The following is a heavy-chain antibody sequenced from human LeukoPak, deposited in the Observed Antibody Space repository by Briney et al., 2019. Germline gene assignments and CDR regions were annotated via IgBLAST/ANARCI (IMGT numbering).Heavy chain of an antibody. Sequence: GESLKISCKGSGYSFTNYWIAWVRQVPEKGLEWMGIIYPGDSDTKYSPSFQGQVTISADKSISTAYLQWSSLRASDTAMYYCARHRSSSTWTNFDSWGQGTLVTVSS. CDR1: GYSFTNYW. CDR3: ARHRSSSTWTNFDS. CDR2: IYPGDSDT. J-gene: IGHJ4*02. D-gene: IGHD6-13*01. V-gene: IGHV5-51*01.